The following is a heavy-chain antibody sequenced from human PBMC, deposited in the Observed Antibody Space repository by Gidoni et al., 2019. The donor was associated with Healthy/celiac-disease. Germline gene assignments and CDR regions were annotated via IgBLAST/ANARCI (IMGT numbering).Heavy chain of an antibody. CDR2: IWYDGSNK. Sequence: QVQLVESGGGVVQPGRSLRLSCAASGLPFSRYGMHWVCQAPGKGLEWVAVIWYDGSNKYYADSVKGRFTISRDNSKNTLYLQMNSRRAEDTAVYYCARPREQYSSSPYFSPNYYYYYGMDVWGQGTTVTVSS. CDR3: ARPREQYSSSPYFSPNYYYYYGMDV. V-gene: IGHV3-33*01. J-gene: IGHJ6*02. D-gene: IGHD6-13*01. CDR1: GLPFSRYG.